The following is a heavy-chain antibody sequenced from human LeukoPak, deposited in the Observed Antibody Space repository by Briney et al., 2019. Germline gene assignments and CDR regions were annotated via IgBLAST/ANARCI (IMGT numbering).Heavy chain of an antibody. D-gene: IGHD5-18*01. V-gene: IGHV3-23*01. J-gene: IGHJ4*02. CDR1: GLTFSTYA. CDR2: ISFAGDST. CDR3: AKKGAYTYAGDY. Sequence: GGSLRLSCVASGLTFSTYAMSWVRQAPGKGLEWVSTISFAGDSTYYADSVKGRFIVSRDNSKNTLFLQMNSLRAEDTAIYYCAKKGAYTYAGDYWGQGTLVAVSS.